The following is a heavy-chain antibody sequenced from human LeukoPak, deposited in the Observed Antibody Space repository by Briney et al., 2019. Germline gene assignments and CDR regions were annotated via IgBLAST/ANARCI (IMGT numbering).Heavy chain of an antibody. CDR1: GFTFSSYW. CDR3: ARGYSSSANFDY. V-gene: IGHV4-34*01. D-gene: IGHD6-13*01. J-gene: IGHJ4*02. Sequence: GSLRLSCAASGFTFSSYWMSWVRQPPGKGLEWIGEINHSGSTNYNPSLKSRVTISVDTSKNQFSLKLSSVTAADTAVYYCARGYSSSANFDYWGQGTLVTVSS. CDR2: INHSGST.